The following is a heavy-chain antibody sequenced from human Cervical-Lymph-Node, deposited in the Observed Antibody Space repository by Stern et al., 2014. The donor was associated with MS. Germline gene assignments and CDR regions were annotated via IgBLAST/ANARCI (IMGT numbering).Heavy chain of an antibody. V-gene: IGHV3-23*04. CDR2: ISGSGGST. CDR1: GFPLSSYA. CDR3: AKLEMAVAGMDWFDP. Sequence: EVQLVQSGGGLVRPGGSLRLSCAASGFPLSSYAMYWVRQAPGKGLEWVSGISGSGGSTPYADSVKGRFTISRDNSRNTLYLQMNSLRAEDTAVYYCAKLEMAVAGMDWFDPWGQGTLVTVS. D-gene: IGHD6-19*01. J-gene: IGHJ5*02.